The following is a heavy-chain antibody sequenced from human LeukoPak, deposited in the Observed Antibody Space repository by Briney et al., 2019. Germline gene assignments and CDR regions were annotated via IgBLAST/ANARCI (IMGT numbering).Heavy chain of an antibody. J-gene: IGHJ3*02. Sequence: GGSLRLSCAASGFTFDDYAMHWVRQAPGKGLEWVSGISWNSGSIGYADSVKGRFTISRDNSKNSLYLQMNSLRAEDTAVYYCATDRDSGAIDIWGQGTMVTVSS. CDR3: ATDRDSGAIDI. V-gene: IGHV3-9*01. D-gene: IGHD7-27*01. CDR1: GFTFDDYA. CDR2: ISWNSGSI.